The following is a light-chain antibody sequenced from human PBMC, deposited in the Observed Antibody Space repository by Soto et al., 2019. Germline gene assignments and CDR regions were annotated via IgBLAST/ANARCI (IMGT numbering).Light chain of an antibody. CDR1: QSVSSS. J-gene: IGKJ2*01. CDR2: GAS. Sequence: EIVMTQSPATLSVSPGERATLSCRASQSVSSSLAWYQQKPGQAPRLLIYGASTRATGIPARFSDSGSGTEFTLNISSLQSEDFAVYYCQQYNNWPPYTFGQGTKLEIK. V-gene: IGKV3-15*01. CDR3: QQYNNWPPYT.